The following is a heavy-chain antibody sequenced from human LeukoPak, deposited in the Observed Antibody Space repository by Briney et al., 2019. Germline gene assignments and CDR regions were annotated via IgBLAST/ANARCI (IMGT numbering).Heavy chain of an antibody. Sequence: GGSLRLSCAASGFTFSSYAMSWVRQAPGKGLAWVSAISGSGGSTYYADSVKGRFTISRDNSKNTLYLQMNSLRAEDTAVYYCAKIGTRYCSSTSCYVFDYWGQGTLVTVSS. CDR3: AKIGTRYCSSTSCYVFDY. D-gene: IGHD2-2*01. V-gene: IGHV3-23*01. CDR1: GFTFSSYA. CDR2: ISGSGGST. J-gene: IGHJ4*02.